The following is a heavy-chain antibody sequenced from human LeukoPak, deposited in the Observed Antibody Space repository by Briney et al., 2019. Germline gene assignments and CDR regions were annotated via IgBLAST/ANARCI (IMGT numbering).Heavy chain of an antibody. D-gene: IGHD2-15*01. CDR2: ISGSGGST. J-gene: IGHJ4*02. CDR3: ASLEVVATGYFDY. CDR1: GFTFSSYA. Sequence: PGRSLTLSCAASGFTFSSYAMSWVRQAPGKGLEWVSAISGSGGSTYYADSVKGRFTISRDNSKNTLYLQMNSLRAEDTAVYYCASLEVVATGYFDYWGQGTLVTVSS. V-gene: IGHV3-23*01.